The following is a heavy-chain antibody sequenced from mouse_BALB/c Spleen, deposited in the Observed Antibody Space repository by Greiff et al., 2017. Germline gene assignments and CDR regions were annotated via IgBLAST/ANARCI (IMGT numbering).Heavy chain of an antibody. D-gene: IGHD1-1*01. J-gene: IGHJ1*01. CDR2: IDPSDSET. V-gene: IGHV1S127*01. CDR1: GYSFTSYW. CDR3: ARSSYGWYFDV. Sequence: QVQLQQSGPQLVRPGASVKISCKASGYSFTSYWMHWVKQRPGQGLEWIGMIDPSDSETRLNQKFKDKATLTVDKSSSTAYMQLSSPTSEDSAVYYCARSSYGWYFDVWGAGTTVTVSS.